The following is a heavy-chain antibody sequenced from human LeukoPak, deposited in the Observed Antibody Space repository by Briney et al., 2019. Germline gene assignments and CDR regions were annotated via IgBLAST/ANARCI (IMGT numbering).Heavy chain of an antibody. D-gene: IGHD3-3*01. J-gene: IGHJ3*02. CDR3: ARDIRPLLQLRFLEWGRAFDI. V-gene: IGHV3-23*01. CDR1: GFTFSSYA. CDR2: ISGSGGST. Sequence: QPGGSLRLSCAASGFTFSSYAMSWVRQAPGKGLEWVSAISGSGGSTYYADSVKGRFTISRDNSKNTLYLQMSSLRVEDTALYYCARDIRPLLQLRFLEWGRAFDIWGQGTMVTVSS.